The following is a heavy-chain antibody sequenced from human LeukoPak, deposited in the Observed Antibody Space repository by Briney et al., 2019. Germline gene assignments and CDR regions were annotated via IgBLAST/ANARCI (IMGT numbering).Heavy chain of an antibody. CDR2: IYHSGST. J-gene: IGHJ5*02. V-gene: IGHV4-38-2*02. Sequence: SETLSLTCTVSGYSISSGYYWGWIRQPPGKGLEWIGSIYHSGSTYYNPSLKSRVTISVDTSKNQFSLKLSSVTAADTAVYYCARALAAAGNWFDPWGQGTPVTVSS. CDR1: GYSISSGYY. D-gene: IGHD6-13*01. CDR3: ARALAAAGNWFDP.